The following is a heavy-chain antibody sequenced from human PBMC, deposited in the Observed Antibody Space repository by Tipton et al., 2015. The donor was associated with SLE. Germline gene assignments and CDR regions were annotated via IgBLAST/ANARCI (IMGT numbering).Heavy chain of an antibody. CDR1: GGSFSGYY. J-gene: IGHJ4*02. Sequence: AGLVKPSETLSLTCAVYGGSFSGYYWSWIRQPPGKGLEWIGEINHSGSTNYNPSLKSRVTISVDTSKNQFSLKLSSVTAADTAVYYCARYSGYETTQTGVGDYWGQGTLVTVSS. CDR3: ARYSGYETTQTGVGDY. D-gene: IGHD5-12*01. CDR2: INHSGST. V-gene: IGHV4-34*01.